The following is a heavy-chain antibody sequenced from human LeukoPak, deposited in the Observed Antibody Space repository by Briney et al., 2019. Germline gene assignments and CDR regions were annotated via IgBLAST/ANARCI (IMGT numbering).Heavy chain of an antibody. V-gene: IGHV4-59*01. Sequence: SETLSLTCTVSGGSISSYYWTWIRQPPGKGLEWIGYIYDSGRTNYNPSLKSRVTISVDTSRKQFSLKLSSVTAADTAVYYCARDLYGDYAFDIWGQGTLVTVSS. CDR1: GGSISSYY. D-gene: IGHD4-17*01. J-gene: IGHJ3*02. CDR3: ARDLYGDYAFDI. CDR2: IYDSGRT.